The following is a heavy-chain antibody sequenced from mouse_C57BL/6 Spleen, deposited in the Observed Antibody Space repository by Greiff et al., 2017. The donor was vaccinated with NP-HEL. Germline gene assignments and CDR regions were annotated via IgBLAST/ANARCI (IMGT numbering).Heavy chain of an antibody. D-gene: IGHD1-1*01. CDR3: ARALTTVSDGGYFDV. Sequence: EVKLMESGPELVKPGASVKISCKASGYSFTDYNMNWVKQSNGKSLEWIGVINPNYGTTSYNQKFKGKATLTVDQSSSTAYMQLNSLTSEDSAVYYCARALTTVSDGGYFDVWGTGTTVTVSS. CDR1: GYSFTDYN. V-gene: IGHV1-39*01. CDR2: INPNYGTT. J-gene: IGHJ1*03.